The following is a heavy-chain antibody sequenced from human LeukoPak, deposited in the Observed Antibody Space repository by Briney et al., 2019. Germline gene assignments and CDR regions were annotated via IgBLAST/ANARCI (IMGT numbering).Heavy chain of an antibody. Sequence: SETLSLTCTVSGXSISSYYWSWIRQPPGKGLEWIGYIYYSGYTSYNPSLESRVTIAVDTSKNQFSLKLTSVTAADTAVYFCASACSSTSCYEGPRFDYWGQGTLVTVSS. CDR2: IYYSGYT. CDR1: GXSISSYY. D-gene: IGHD2-2*01. J-gene: IGHJ4*02. CDR3: ASACSSTSCYEGPRFDY. V-gene: IGHV4-59*01.